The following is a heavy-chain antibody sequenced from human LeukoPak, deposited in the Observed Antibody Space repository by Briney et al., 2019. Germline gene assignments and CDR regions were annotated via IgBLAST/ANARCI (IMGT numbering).Heavy chain of an antibody. CDR3: ARDPLSDIVGNWFDP. CDR2: INPSGGST. J-gene: IGHJ5*02. D-gene: IGHD1-26*01. CDR1: GYTFTSYY. V-gene: IGHV1-46*01. Sequence: ASVKVSCKASGYTFTSYYMHWVRQAPGQGLEWMGIINPSGGSTSYAQKFQGRVTMTRDTSTSTVYMELSSLRSEDTAVYYCARDPLSDIVGNWFDPWGQGTLVTVSS.